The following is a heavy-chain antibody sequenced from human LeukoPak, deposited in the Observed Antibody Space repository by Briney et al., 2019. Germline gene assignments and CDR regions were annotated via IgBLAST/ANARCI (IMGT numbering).Heavy chain of an antibody. CDR3: ARGSVDVVRGPRAFDP. D-gene: IGHD3-10*01. V-gene: IGHV4-59*01. J-gene: IGHJ5*02. CDR2: IYYSGST. CDR1: GGSISSYY. Sequence: PSETLSLTCTVSGGSISSYYWSWIRQPPGKGLEWIGYIYYSGSTNYNPSLKSRVTISVDTSKNQFSLKLSSVTAADTAVYYCARGSVDVVRGPRAFDPWGQGTLVTVSS.